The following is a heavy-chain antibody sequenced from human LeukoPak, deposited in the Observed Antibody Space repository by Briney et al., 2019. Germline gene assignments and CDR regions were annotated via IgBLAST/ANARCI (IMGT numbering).Heavy chain of an antibody. J-gene: IGHJ4*02. V-gene: IGHV3-21*01. CDR2: ISSSSSYI. D-gene: IGHD2-2*01. CDR3: ARGDCSSTSCQTTFDY. Sequence: GGSLRLSCAASGFTVSSYSMNWVRQAPGKGLEWVSSISSSSSYIYYADSVKGRFTISRDNAKNSLYLQMNSLRAEDTAVYYCARGDCSSTSCQTTFDYWGQGTLVTVSS. CDR1: GFTVSSYS.